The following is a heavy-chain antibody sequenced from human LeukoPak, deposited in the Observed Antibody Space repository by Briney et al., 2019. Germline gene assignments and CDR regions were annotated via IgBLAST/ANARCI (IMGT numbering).Heavy chain of an antibody. D-gene: IGHD6-19*01. CDR3: AKRTTVSSGLLRSYYYYGMDV. CDR1: GFTFSSYA. V-gene: IGHV3-23*01. J-gene: IGHJ6*02. Sequence: PGGSLRLSCAASGFTFSSYAMSWVRQAPGKGLEWVSAISGSGGRTYYADSVKGRFTISRDNSKNTLYLQMNSLRAEDTAVYYCAKRTTVSSGLLRSYYYYGMDVWGQGTTVTVSS. CDR2: ISGSGGRT.